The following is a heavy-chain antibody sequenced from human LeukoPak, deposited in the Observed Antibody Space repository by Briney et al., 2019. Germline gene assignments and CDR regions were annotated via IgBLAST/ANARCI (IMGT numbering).Heavy chain of an antibody. CDR1: GYTFTSYG. D-gene: IGHD4-17*01. CDR2: ISAYNGNT. J-gene: IGHJ5*02. Sequence: GASVKVSCKASGYTFTSYGISWVRQAPGQGLEWMGWISAYNGNTNYAQKLQGRVTMTTDTSTGTAYMELRSLRSDDTAVYYCARDYGDYDPNWFDPWGQGTLVTVSS. CDR3: ARDYGDYDPNWFDP. V-gene: IGHV1-18*01.